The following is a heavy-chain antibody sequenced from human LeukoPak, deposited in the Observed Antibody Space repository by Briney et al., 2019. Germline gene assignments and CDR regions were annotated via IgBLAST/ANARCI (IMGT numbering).Heavy chain of an antibody. D-gene: IGHD3-22*01. Sequence: GESLKISCKASGYSFTNYWIAWVRQMPGKGLEWMGIIYPGDSDTRYSPSFQGQVTISADKSITTAYMQRSSLKASDTAMYYCARHESSSGYLGAFDIWGQGTMVTVSS. V-gene: IGHV5-51*01. CDR3: ARHESSSGYLGAFDI. J-gene: IGHJ3*02. CDR1: GYSFTNYW. CDR2: IYPGDSDT.